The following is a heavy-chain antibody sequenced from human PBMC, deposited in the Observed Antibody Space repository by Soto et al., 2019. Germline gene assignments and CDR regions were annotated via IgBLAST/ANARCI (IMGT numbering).Heavy chain of an antibody. J-gene: IGHJ4*02. CDR3: AKWSLVVVVPAAMYDY. CDR1: GFTFSSYA. D-gene: IGHD2-2*01. V-gene: IGHV3-23*01. Sequence: GSLRLSCAASGFTFSSYAMSWVRQAPGKGLEWVSAISGSGGSTYYADSVKGRFTISRDNSKNTLYLQMNSLRAEDTAVYYCAKWSLVVVVPAAMYDYWGQGTLVTVSS. CDR2: ISGSGGST.